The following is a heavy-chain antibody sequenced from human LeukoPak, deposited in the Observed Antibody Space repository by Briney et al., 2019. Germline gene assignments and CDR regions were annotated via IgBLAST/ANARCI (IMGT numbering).Heavy chain of an antibody. Sequence: GASVKVSCKASGYRFNTHGISWVRQAPGQGLEWLGWINGYSGKTIIAQNLQGRVTLTIDISTSTAYMELRSLRSDDTAVYYCARDLSHGLGLTPDAFDIWGQGTMVTVSS. CDR3: ARDLSHGLGLTPDAFDI. D-gene: IGHD3-9*01. J-gene: IGHJ3*02. CDR1: GYRFNTHG. CDR2: INGYSGKT. V-gene: IGHV1-18*01.